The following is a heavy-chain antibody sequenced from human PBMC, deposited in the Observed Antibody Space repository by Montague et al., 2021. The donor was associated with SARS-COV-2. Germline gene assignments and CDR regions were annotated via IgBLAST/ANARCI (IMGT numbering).Heavy chain of an antibody. CDR3: ASAPRYSFGFWAY. CDR1: GASSSNYY. V-gene: IGHV4-34*01. CDR2: INHSGYT. J-gene: IGHJ4*02. Sequence: SETLSLTCAVYGASSSNYYWSWIRQSPGKGLEWVGEINHSGYTXXXSSXGGRLTISLDSSKKQFSLKMTSVTAADTAIYYCASAPRYSFGFWAYWGQGTLVSVSS. D-gene: IGHD5-12*01.